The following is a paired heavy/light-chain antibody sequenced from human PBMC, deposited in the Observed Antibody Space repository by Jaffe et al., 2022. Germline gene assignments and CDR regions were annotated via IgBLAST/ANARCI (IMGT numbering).Heavy chain of an antibody. V-gene: IGHV5-51*01. J-gene: IGHJ5*02. CDR1: GYSFTSYW. Sequence: EVQLVQSGAEVKKPGESLKISCKGSGYSFTSYWIGWVRQMPGKGLEWMGIIYPGDSDTRYSPSFQGQVTISADKSISTAYLQWSSLKASDTAMYYCARQGGYCSGGSCYSGSWFDPWGQGTLVTVSS. CDR2: IYPGDSDT. D-gene: IGHD2-15*01. CDR3: ARQGGYCSGGSCYSGSWFDP.
Light chain of an antibody. V-gene: IGLV1-44*01. J-gene: IGLJ1*01. Sequence: QSVLTQPPSASGTPGQRVTISCSGSSSNIGSNTVNWYQQLPGTAPKLLIYSNNQRPSGVPDRFSGSKSGTSASLAISGLQSEDEADYYCAAWDDSLNGLYVFGTGTKVTVL. CDR1: SSNIGSNT. CDR3: AAWDDSLNGLYV. CDR2: SNN.